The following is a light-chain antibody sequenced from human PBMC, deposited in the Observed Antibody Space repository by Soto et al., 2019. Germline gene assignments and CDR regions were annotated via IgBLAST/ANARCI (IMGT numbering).Light chain of an antibody. J-gene: IGKJ1*01. Sequence: DIQMTQSPSSLSASVGDRFIITCRPSQAISSYLNWYQQKPGKAPRLLIYAASRLQSGVPSRFSGSASGTDFILTITNLQPEDFATYYCQQSFSILWTFGQGTKVDI. CDR3: QQSFSILWT. CDR1: QAISSY. V-gene: IGKV1-39*01. CDR2: AAS.